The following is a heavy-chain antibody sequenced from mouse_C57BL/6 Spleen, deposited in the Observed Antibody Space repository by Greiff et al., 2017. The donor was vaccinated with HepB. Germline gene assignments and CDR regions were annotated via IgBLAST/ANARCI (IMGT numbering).Heavy chain of an antibody. Sequence: EVNVVESGEGLVQPGGSLPLSCAASGFTFSSYAMSWVRQTPEKRLEWVAYISSGGDYIYYADTVKGRCTISRDNARNTLYLQMSSLKSEDTAMYYCTREGRREDAMDDWGQGTSVTVSS. CDR3: TREGRREDAMDD. J-gene: IGHJ4*01. V-gene: IGHV5-9-1*02. CDR1: GFTFSSYA. D-gene: IGHD3-3*01. CDR2: ISSGGDYI.